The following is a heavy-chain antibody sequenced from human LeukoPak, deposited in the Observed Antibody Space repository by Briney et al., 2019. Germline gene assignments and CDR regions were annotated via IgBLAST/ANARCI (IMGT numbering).Heavy chain of an antibody. Sequence: SVKVSCKASGGTFSSYAISWVRQAPGQGLEWMGRIIPILGIANYAQKFQGRVTITADKSTSTAYMELSSLRSEDTAVYYCARAPQWEPNWFDPWGQGTLVTVSS. CDR2: IIPILGIA. V-gene: IGHV1-69*04. CDR3: ARAPQWEPNWFDP. D-gene: IGHD1-26*01. J-gene: IGHJ5*02. CDR1: GGTFSSYA.